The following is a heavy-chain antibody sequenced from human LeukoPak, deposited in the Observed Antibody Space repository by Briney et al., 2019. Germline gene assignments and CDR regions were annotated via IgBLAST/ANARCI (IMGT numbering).Heavy chain of an antibody. CDR3: ARERAARRHGGAFDI. J-gene: IGHJ3*02. V-gene: IGHV3-64*01. D-gene: IGHD6-6*01. CDR2: ISSNGGST. CDR1: GFTFSDYY. Sequence: GGSLRLSCAASGFTFSDYYMAWIRQAPGKGLEYVSAISSNGGSTYYANSVKGRFTISRDNSKNTLYLQMGSLRAEDMAVYYCARERAARRHGGAFDIWGQGTMVTVSS.